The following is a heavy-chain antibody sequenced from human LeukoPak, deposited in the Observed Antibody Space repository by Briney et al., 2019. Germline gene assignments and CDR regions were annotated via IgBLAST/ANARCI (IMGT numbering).Heavy chain of an antibody. CDR3: ARDWNYVNDDFDI. V-gene: IGHV4-39*07. CDR1: GGSINTPNYY. CDR2: IFYSGGT. D-gene: IGHD1-7*01. J-gene: IGHJ3*02. Sequence: PSETLSLTCTVSGGSINTPNYYWGWIRQTPGKGLGWIGNIFYSGGTYYSPSLTSRVTISLDTSRNQFSLKLNSVTAADTAVYYCARDWNYVNDDFDIWGQGTMVTVSS.